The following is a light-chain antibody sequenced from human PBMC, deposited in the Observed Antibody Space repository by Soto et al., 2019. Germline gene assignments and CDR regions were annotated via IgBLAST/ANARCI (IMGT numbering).Light chain of an antibody. CDR2: AAS. J-gene: IGKJ4*01. CDR1: QSVSSSY. CDR3: QQYGSSPRVI. V-gene: IGKV3-20*01. Sequence: ENVLTQSPGTVSLSIGERANLSCKASQSVSSSYLVWHQQKPGQAPRLLIYAASRRATGIPDRFSGSGCGTDFTLTISRLVSEDFAVYYCQQYGSSPRVIFGGGTKVDIK.